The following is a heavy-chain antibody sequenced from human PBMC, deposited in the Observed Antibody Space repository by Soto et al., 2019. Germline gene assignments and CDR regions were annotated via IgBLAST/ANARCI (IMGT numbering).Heavy chain of an antibody. D-gene: IGHD3-16*01. CDR3: ARHRYAGNGIYIAY. CDR2: IYYSGST. Sequence: QVQLQESGPGLVKPSETLSLTCIVSGGSISSYYWSWIGQPPGKGLEWIGYIYYSGSTNYNPSLTSRVTISLATSTNQFSLKLSSVTAADTAVYYCARHRYAGNGIYIAYWGQGTLVTVSS. V-gene: IGHV4-59*08. J-gene: IGHJ1*01. CDR1: GGSISSYY.